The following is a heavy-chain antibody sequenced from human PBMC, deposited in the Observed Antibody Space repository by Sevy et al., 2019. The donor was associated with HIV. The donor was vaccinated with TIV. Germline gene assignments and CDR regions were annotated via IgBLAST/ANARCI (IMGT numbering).Heavy chain of an antibody. Sequence: ASVKVSCKASGGSISSYAINWVRQAPGQGLEWMGGIIPIFGTANYTQKFQGRVTITAHESTSTAYMELSSLRSDDTAVYYWGGGLVPIQGARHYYYYYMDVWGKGTTVTVSS. V-gene: IGHV1-69*13. CDR3: GGGLVPIQGARHYYYYYMDV. CDR2: IIPIFGTA. J-gene: IGHJ6*03. D-gene: IGHD5-18*01. CDR1: GGSISSYA.